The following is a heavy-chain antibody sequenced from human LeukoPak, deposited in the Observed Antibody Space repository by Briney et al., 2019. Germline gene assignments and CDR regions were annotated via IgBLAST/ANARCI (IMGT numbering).Heavy chain of an antibody. D-gene: IGHD3-10*01. J-gene: IGHJ4*02. CDR3: VRMVRGPDY. V-gene: IGHV3-7*01. CDR2: IKEDGSEK. CDR1: GFTFSTYA. Sequence: GGSLRLSCAASGFTFSTYAMSWVRQAPGKGLEWVAHIKEDGSEKRHVDSVKGRFTISRDNGKNSLYLEMNSLSPEDTAVYYCVRMVRGPDYWGQGTLVTVSS.